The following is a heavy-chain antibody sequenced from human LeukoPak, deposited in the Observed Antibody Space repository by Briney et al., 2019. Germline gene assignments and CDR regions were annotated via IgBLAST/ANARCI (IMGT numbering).Heavy chain of an antibody. Sequence: SVKVSCKASGGTFSSYAISWVRQAPGQGLEWMGGIIPIFGTANYVQKFQGRVTITADESTSTAYMELSSLRSEDTAVYYCARGPCSGGSCYGETPAPFNWFDPWGQGTLVTVSS. V-gene: IGHV1-69*13. CDR1: GGTFSSYA. CDR2: IIPIFGTA. CDR3: ARGPCSGGSCYGETPAPFNWFDP. J-gene: IGHJ5*02. D-gene: IGHD2-15*01.